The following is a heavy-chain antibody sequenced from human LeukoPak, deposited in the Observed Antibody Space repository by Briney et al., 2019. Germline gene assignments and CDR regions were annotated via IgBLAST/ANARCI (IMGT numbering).Heavy chain of an antibody. CDR3: ARPSYGASDY. CDR2: IYPDDSHT. J-gene: IGHJ4*02. V-gene: IGHV5-51*01. Sequence: GESLKISCKGSGYRFTKSWIGWVRQMPVKGLEWLGIIYPDDSHTRYSPSFQGQVTISVDKSITTAYLQWTSLKASDTAMYYCARPSYGASDYWGQGTLVTVSS. D-gene: IGHD4-17*01. CDR1: GYRFTKSW.